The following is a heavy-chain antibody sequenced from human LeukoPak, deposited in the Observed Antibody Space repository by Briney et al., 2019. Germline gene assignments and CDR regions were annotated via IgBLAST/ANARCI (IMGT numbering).Heavy chain of an antibody. J-gene: IGHJ4*02. V-gene: IGHV3-30*02. CDR1: GFTFSSYG. CDR3: AKDLPKGRSSSSGFDY. CDR2: IPSDGSNK. Sequence: GGSLRLSCAASGFTFSSYGMHWVRQAPGKGLEWVAFIPSDGSNKYYADSVKGRFTISRDTTKNTLYLQMNSLRAEDTAVYYCAKDLPKGRSSSSGFDYWGQGTLVTVSS. D-gene: IGHD6-6*01.